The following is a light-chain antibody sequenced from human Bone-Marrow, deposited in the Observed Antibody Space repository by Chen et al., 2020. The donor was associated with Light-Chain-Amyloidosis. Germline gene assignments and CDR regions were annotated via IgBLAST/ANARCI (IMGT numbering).Light chain of an antibody. CDR2: LNGDGRH. V-gene: IGLV4-69*01. CDR3: QTWDTDIRV. J-gene: IGLJ3*02. CDR1: TEHSTYA. Sequence: QVVLTQSPSASAPLGASVKLTCTLTTEHSTYAIALLQQQPEKGPRYLMKLNGDGRHTKGNGIPDRFSGSSSGAERYLTISSLQSEDEADYYCQTWDTDIRVFGGGTKLTVL.